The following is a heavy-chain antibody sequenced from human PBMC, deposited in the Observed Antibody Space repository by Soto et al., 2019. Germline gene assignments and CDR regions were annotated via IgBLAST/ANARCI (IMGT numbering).Heavy chain of an antibody. J-gene: IGHJ5*02. CDR1: GCSISSGDYY. D-gene: IGHD6-19*01. CDR3: ARSIAVAGLNWFDP. Sequence: SETLSLTCSVSGCSISSGDYYWNWIRQPPGKGLEWIGHIYYSGSTYYNSSLKSRVTISLDTSKNQFSLKLSSVTAADTAVYHCARSIAVAGLNWFDPWGQGTLVTVSS. CDR2: IYYSGST. V-gene: IGHV4-30-4*01.